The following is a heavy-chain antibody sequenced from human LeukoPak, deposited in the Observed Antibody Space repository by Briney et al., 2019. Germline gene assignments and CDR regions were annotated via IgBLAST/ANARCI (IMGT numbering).Heavy chain of an antibody. D-gene: IGHD5-24*01. CDR3: TRQRDGYNTDYMDV. V-gene: IGHV3-73*01. Sequence: GGSLRLSCAASGFTFSGSAMHWVRQASGKGLEWVGRIRSKANSYATAYAVSVKGRFTISRDDSKNTAYLQMNSLKTEDTTVYYCTRQRDGYNTDYMDVWGKGTTVTVSS. J-gene: IGHJ6*03. CDR1: GFTFSGSA. CDR2: IRSKANSYAT.